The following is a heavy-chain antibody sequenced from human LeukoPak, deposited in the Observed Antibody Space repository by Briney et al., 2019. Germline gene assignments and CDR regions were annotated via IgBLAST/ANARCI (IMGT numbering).Heavy chain of an antibody. J-gene: IGHJ5*02. CDR3: AKEPPHLYDYVWGSYDT. D-gene: IGHD3-16*01. CDR2: ISGGGGST. CDR1: GFSFSSYA. Sequence: GGSLRLSCAASGFSFSSYAMSWVRQAPGKGLGWVSGISGGGGSTYHAGSVKGRFTISRDNSKNTLYLQMNSLKAEDTAVYYCAKEPPHLYDYVWGSYDTWGQGTLVTVSS. V-gene: IGHV3-23*01.